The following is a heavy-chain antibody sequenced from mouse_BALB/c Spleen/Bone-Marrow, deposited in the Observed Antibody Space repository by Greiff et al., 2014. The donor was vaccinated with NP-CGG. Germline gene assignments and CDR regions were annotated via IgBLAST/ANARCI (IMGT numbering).Heavy chain of an antibody. CDR2: INPSSGYT. CDR3: ARGYYVMDY. J-gene: IGHJ4*01. Sequence: QVHVKQSGAEPAKPGASVKMSCKASGYYLTSYWMHWVKQRPGQGLEWIGYINPSSGYTESNQKFKDKATLTADKSSSTAYMQLTSLTSEDSAVYYCARGYYVMDYWGQGTSVTVSS. V-gene: IGHV1-7*01. CDR1: GYYLTSYW.